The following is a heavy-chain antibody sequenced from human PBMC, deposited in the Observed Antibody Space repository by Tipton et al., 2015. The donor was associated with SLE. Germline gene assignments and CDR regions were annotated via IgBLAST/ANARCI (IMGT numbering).Heavy chain of an antibody. Sequence: QLVQSGAEEKKPGESLKISCKVSGYSMTTYWIAWVRQLPGKGLEWIGLIYPDDSDTRYSPSFEGQVTISVDKSITTAYLQWSSLKASDTAMYYCVRLEWHSGDWYKEGCFDPWGQGTLVTVSS. J-gene: IGHJ5*02. CDR3: VRLEWHSGDWYKEGCFDP. CDR1: GYSMTTYW. V-gene: IGHV5-51*03. D-gene: IGHD6-19*01. CDR2: IYPDDSDT.